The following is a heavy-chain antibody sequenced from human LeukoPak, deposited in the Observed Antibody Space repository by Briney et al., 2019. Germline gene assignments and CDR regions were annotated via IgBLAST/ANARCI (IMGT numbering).Heavy chain of an antibody. CDR2: INPNSGDT. D-gene: IGHD1-1*01. CDR1: GYTFTDYY. CDR3: ARSSLGGRKFDY. J-gene: IGHJ4*02. Sequence: ASVKVSCKASGYTFTDYYIHWVRQAPGQGLEWMGWINPNSGDTNYAQKFQGRVTMTRDTSISTAYMELSRLRSEDTAVYYCARSSLGGRKFDYWGQGTLVTVSS. V-gene: IGHV1-2*02.